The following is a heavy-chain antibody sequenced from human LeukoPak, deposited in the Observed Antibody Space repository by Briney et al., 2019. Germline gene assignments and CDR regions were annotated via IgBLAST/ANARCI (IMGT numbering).Heavy chain of an antibody. CDR3: ARGPKGSGWFLNY. D-gene: IGHD6-19*01. J-gene: IGHJ4*02. CDR2: INHSGSS. Sequence: PSETLSLTCAVYGGSFSGYYWSWVRQPPGKGLEWIGEINHSGSSNYNPSLKSQVTISGDTSKNQFSLNLSSVTAADTAVYYCARGPKGSGWFLNYWSQGTLVTVSS. V-gene: IGHV4-34*01. CDR1: GGSFSGYY.